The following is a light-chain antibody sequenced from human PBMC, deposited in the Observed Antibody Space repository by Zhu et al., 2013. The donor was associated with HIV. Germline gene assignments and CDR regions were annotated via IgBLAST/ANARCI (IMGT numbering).Light chain of an antibody. J-gene: IGLJ2*01. CDR2: EVS. V-gene: IGLV2-8*01. CDR1: SSDVGGYNY. Sequence: QSALTQPPSASGSPGQSVTISCTGTSSDVGGYNYVSWYQQHPGKAPKLMIYEVSKRPSGAPDRFSGSKSGNTASLTVSGLQAEDEADYYCSSYAGKQTIFXVFGGGTKLTV. CDR3: SSYAGKQTIFXV.